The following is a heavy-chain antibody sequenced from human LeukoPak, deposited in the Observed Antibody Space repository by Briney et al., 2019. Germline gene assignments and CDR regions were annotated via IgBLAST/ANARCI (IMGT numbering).Heavy chain of an antibody. Sequence: PGGSLRLSCAASGFTFSDNRMHWVRQAPGKGLVWVSRINTDGSSTAYADSVKGRFTISRDNAKNSLYLQMNSLRADDTAIYYCARDFWGAYRVDFYDYWGQGALVTVSS. V-gene: IGHV3-74*01. J-gene: IGHJ4*02. CDR1: GFTFSDNR. CDR2: INTDGSST. D-gene: IGHD3-3*01. CDR3: ARDFWGAYRVDFYDY.